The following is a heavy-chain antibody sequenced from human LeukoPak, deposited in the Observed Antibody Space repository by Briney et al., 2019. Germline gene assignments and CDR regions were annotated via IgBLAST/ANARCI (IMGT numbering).Heavy chain of an antibody. CDR2: INPNSGVT. CDR3: VRGGGGSYFYYYMDV. D-gene: IGHD1-26*01. CDR1: GYTFTCYY. J-gene: IGHJ6*03. V-gene: IGHV1-2*02. Sequence: GASVKASCKASGYTFTCYYMHWVRQAPGQGLEWMGWINPNSGVTNYAQKFQGRVTMTRDTSISTAFMELSRVRSDDSALYHCVRGGGGSYFYYYMDVWGKGTTVTVSS.